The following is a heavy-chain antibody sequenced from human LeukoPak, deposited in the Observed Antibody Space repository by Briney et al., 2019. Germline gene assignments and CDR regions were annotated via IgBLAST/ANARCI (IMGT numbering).Heavy chain of an antibody. Sequence: GGSLRLSCAASGFTFSSYAMSWVRQAPGKGLEWVSAISGSGGSTYYADSVKGRFTIFRDNSKNTLYLQMNSLRAEGTAVYYCAKDIADYYDSSGFNYWGQGTLVTVSS. D-gene: IGHD3-22*01. CDR2: ISGSGGST. V-gene: IGHV3-23*01. CDR3: AKDIADYYDSSGFNY. J-gene: IGHJ4*02. CDR1: GFTFSSYA.